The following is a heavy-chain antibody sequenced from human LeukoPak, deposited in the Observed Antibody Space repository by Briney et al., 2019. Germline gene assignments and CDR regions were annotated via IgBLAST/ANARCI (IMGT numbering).Heavy chain of an antibody. Sequence: ASVKVSCKASGYMFSSYGISWVRQAPGQGLECVGWINPNSGGTNYAQRFQGRVTMTRDTSSSTVYMEMSRLISDDTAVYYCSSGSPPFGYWGQGTLVTVSS. J-gene: IGHJ4*02. CDR3: SSGSPPFGY. CDR1: GYMFSSYG. D-gene: IGHD3-10*01. CDR2: INPNSGGT. V-gene: IGHV1-2*02.